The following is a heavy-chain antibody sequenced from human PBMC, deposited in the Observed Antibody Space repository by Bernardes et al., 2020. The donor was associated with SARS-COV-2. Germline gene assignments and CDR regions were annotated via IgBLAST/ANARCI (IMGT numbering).Heavy chain of an antibody. CDR2: ISANGAST. V-gene: IGHV3-23*01. J-gene: IGHJ2*01. CDR3: AKGGRGWYFDL. Sequence: GGSLRLSCAASGFTFGSDAMNWVRQAPGKGLEWVSSISANGASTYHADPVKGRFTISRDNSKNMLYLQMNSLRAEDTALYYCAKGGRGWYFDLWGRGTLVTVSS. CDR1: GFTFGSDA.